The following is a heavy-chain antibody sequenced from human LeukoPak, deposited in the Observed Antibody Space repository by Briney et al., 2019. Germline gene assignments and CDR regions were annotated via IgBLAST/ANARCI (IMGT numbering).Heavy chain of an antibody. CDR3: ARGGYCSGGSCYFFYGMDV. J-gene: IGHJ6*04. V-gene: IGHV1-18*04. D-gene: IGHD2-15*01. Sequence: ASVKVSCKASGYTFTSYGINWVRQAPGQGLERMGWISAYNGNTNYAQKLRGSVTMTIDTSTSTAYMELRSLRSDDTAVYYCARGGYCSGGSCYFFYGMDVWGKGTTVTVSS. CDR2: ISAYNGNT. CDR1: GYTFTSYG.